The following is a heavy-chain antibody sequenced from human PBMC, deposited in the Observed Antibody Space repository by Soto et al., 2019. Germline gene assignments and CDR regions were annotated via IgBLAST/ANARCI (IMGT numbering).Heavy chain of an antibody. CDR3: AREKTGPLHFHYYYDMDV. CDR1: GGSNSRYY. Sequence: SLTETVCGGSNSRYYWSSFQQTQGKGLEWIGYIYYSGSTNYNPSLKSRVTISVDTSKNQFSLKLSSVTAADTAVYYCAREKTGPLHFHYYYDMDVSGKRTTVTVPS. V-gene: IGHV4-59*01. J-gene: IGHJ6*03. CDR2: IYYSGST.